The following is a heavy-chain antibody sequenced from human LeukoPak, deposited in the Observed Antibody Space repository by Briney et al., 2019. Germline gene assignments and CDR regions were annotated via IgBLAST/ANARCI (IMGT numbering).Heavy chain of an antibody. D-gene: IGHD5-18*01. CDR2: IYTSGST. CDR1: GGSISSYY. Sequence: SETLSLTCTVSGGSISSYYWSWIRQPPGKGLEWIGYIYTSGSTNYNPSLKSRVTISVDTSKNHFSLKLSSVSAADTAVYYCARHSYGYSAFDIWGQGTMVTVSS. CDR3: ARHSYGYSAFDI. V-gene: IGHV4-4*09. J-gene: IGHJ3*02.